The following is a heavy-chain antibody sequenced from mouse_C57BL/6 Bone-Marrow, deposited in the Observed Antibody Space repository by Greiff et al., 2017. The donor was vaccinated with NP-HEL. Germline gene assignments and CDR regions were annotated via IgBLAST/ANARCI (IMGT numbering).Heavy chain of an antibody. J-gene: IGHJ3*01. Sequence: QVQLQQPGAELVRPGSSVKLSCKASGYTFTSYWMHWVKQRPIQGLEWIGNIDPSDSETHYNQKFKDKATLTVDKSSSTAYMQLSSLTSEDSAVYYCALIYDGYYVGFNWDPAWFAYWGQGTLVTVSA. CDR3: ALIYDGYYVGFNWDPAWFAY. CDR1: GYTFTSYW. D-gene: IGHD2-3*01. V-gene: IGHV1-52*01. CDR2: IDPSDSET.